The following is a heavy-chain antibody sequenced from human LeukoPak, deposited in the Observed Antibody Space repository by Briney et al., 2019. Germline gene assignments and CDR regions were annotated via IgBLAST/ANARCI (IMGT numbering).Heavy chain of an antibody. V-gene: IGHV3-21*01. CDR2: ISSKSRYI. D-gene: IGHD2-15*01. J-gene: IGHJ4*02. CDR3: ARCSGSSTYHSDDY. CDR1: GFTFGSYS. Sequence: GGSLRLSCVVAGFTFGSYSINWVRQAPGKGRECVSSISSKSRYIYYADSVKGRFTISRDNAKNSLSLQMNSLRAEDTAVYYCARCSGSSTYHSDDYWGQGTLVTVSS.